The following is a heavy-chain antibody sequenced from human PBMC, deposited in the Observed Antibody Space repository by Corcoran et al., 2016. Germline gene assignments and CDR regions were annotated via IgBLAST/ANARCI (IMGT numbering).Heavy chain of an antibody. Sequence: EVQLVESGGGLVQPEGSLRLSCAASGFTFSAYSMNWVRQAPGKGLEWVSYISGGSDTIYYAASVRGRFTISRDNAKNSLFLQVNRLRAEDTAVYYWARDGGCRACSGGNCYSIDYWGRGSLVTVSS. V-gene: IGHV3-48*04. CDR1: GFTFSAYS. D-gene: IGHD2-15*01. CDR2: ISGGSDTI. CDR3: ARDGGCRACSGGNCYSIDY. J-gene: IGHJ4*01.